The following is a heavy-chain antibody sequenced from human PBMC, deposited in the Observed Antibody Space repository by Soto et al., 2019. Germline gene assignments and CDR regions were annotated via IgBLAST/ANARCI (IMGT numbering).Heavy chain of an antibody. J-gene: IGHJ4*02. CDR3: AGRDGTGRVDF. CDR1: GGSISSYY. D-gene: IGHD3-10*01. Sequence: QVQLQVSGPGLVKPSETLSLTCTVSGGSISSYYWSWIRQPPGKGLEWIGYIYDSGSTNYNPSLKSRVTKSVGTSKNQFSLKRSSVTAADTAVYYCAGRDGTGRVDFWGQGTLVTVSS. CDR2: IYDSGST. V-gene: IGHV4-59*01.